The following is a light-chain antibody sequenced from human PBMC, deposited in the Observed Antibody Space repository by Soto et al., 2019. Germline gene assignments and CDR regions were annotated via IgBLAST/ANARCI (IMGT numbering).Light chain of an antibody. CDR2: DAS. CDR1: QSVSSY. J-gene: IGKJ4*01. Sequence: EIVLTQSPATLSLSPGERATLSCRASQSVSSYLAGYQQKPGQAPRLLIYDASNRATGIPARFSRSGSGTEVTHTIISIEPEDFAVYYCQQRSNWPPRTFRGGTKVEIK. V-gene: IGKV3-11*01. CDR3: QQRSNWPPRT.